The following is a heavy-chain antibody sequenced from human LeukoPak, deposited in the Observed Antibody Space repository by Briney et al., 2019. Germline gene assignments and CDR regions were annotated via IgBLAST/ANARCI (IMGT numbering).Heavy chain of an antibody. J-gene: IGHJ4*02. CDR2: INSDGSIT. CDR1: GFTLRNYW. Sequence: PGGSLRLSCAASGFTLRNYWMHWVRQAPGQGLVWVSHINSDGSITTYADSVKGRFTISRDNAKNTLYLQMNSLRADDTAVYYCARGSWYGDYWGQGTLVTVSS. D-gene: IGHD6-13*01. V-gene: IGHV3-74*01. CDR3: ARGSWYGDY.